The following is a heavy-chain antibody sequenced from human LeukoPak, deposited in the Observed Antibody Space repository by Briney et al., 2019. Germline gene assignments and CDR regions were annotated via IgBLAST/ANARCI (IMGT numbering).Heavy chain of an antibody. CDR3: ATPGQWLVRGYFDY. CDR1: GFTFSSYS. D-gene: IGHD6-19*01. J-gene: IGHJ4*02. Sequence: GGSLRLSCAASGFTFSSYSMNWVRQAPGKGLEWVSSISSSSSYIYYADSVKGRFTISRGNSKNTLYLQMNSLRAEDTAVYYCATPGQWLVRGYFDYWGQGTLVTVSS. CDR2: ISSSSSYI. V-gene: IGHV3-21*04.